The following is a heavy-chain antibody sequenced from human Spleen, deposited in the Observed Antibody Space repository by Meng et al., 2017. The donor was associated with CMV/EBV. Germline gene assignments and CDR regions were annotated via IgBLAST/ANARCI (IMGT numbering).Heavy chain of an antibody. CDR1: GFTVSSNY. CDR3: ARTTMVRGTPRHPIDY. J-gene: IGHJ4*02. Sequence: GESLKISCAASGFTVSSNYMNWVRQAPGKGLEWVSSISSSSSYIYYADSVKGRFTISRDNAKNSLYLQMNSLRAEDTAVYYCARTTMVRGTPRHPIDYWGQGTLVTVSS. CDR2: ISSSSSYI. V-gene: IGHV3-21*01. D-gene: IGHD3-10*01.